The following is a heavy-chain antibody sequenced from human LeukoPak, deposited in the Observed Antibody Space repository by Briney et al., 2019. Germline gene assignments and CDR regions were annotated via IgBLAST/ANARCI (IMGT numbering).Heavy chain of an antibody. D-gene: IGHD2-15*01. CDR1: GFTFSSYV. J-gene: IGHJ4*02. CDR2: IRYDGSNK. V-gene: IGHV3-33*01. CDR3: ARGGMYCSGGSCYLFDY. Sequence: GGSLRLSCAASGFTFSSYVMHWVRQAPGKGLEWVAVIRYDGSNKYYADSVKGRFTISRDNSKNTLYLQMNSLRAEDTAVYYCARGGMYCSGGSCYLFDYWGQGTLVTVSS.